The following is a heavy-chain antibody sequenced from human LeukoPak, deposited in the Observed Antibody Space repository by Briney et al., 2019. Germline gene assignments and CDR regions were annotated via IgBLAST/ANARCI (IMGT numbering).Heavy chain of an antibody. CDR1: GYTFTTYY. CDR2: IKPSGGST. D-gene: IGHD6-13*01. J-gene: IGHJ4*02. Sequence: EASVTVSCKASGYTFTTYYIHWVRQAPGQGLEWMGIIKPSGGSTSYAQKFQGRVTMTRDTSTSTVYMEVSSLRSEDTAVYYCARVNGQQLAIDYWGQGTLVTVSS. V-gene: IGHV1-46*01. CDR3: ARVNGQQLAIDY.